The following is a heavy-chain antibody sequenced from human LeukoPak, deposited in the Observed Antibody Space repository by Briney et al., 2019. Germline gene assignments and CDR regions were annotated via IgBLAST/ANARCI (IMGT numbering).Heavy chain of an antibody. Sequence: PGGSLRLSCAASGFTFSDYYMSWIRQAPGKGLEWASYISSSGSTIYYADSVKGRFTISRDNAKNSLYLQMNSLRAEDTAVYYCARVHSNHVVYYYMDVWGKGTTVTVSS. CDR1: GFTFSDYY. CDR3: ARVHSNHVVYYYMDV. D-gene: IGHD4-11*01. CDR2: ISSSGSTI. V-gene: IGHV3-11*04. J-gene: IGHJ6*03.